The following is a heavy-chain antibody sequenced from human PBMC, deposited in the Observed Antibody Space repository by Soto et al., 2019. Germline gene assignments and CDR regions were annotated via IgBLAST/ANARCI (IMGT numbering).Heavy chain of an antibody. CDR1: GGTFSSYT. CDR2: IIPIPGIA. D-gene: IGHD2-15*01. Sequence: QVQLVQSGAEVKKPGSSVKVSCQASGGTFSSYTISWVRQAPGQGLEWMGRIIPIPGIANYAQKFQGRVTITADKSTSTAYRELSSLRSEDTAVYYCARDSATPFDYWGQGTLVTVSS. V-gene: IGHV1-69*08. J-gene: IGHJ4*02. CDR3: ARDSATPFDY.